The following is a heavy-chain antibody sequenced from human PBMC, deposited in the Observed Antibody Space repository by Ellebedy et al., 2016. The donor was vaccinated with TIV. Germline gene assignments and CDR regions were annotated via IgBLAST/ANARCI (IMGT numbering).Heavy chain of an antibody. Sequence: GESLKISXAASGFTFSNYWMNWVRQAPGKGLEWVANIKEGGTKRYYVDSVKGRFSISRDDAKNSIYLRMNSLRVEDTAIYYCVTQRGLDWGQGTLVTVSS. J-gene: IGHJ4*02. V-gene: IGHV3-7*01. CDR2: IKEGGTKR. D-gene: IGHD6-19*01. CDR1: GFTFSNYW. CDR3: VTQRGLD.